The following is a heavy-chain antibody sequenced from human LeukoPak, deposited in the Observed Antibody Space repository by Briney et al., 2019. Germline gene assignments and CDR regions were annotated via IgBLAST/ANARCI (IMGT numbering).Heavy chain of an antibody. CDR2: MNPNSGNT. CDR1: GYTFTSYD. D-gene: IGHD3-3*01. V-gene: IGHV1-8*01. Sequence: GASVKVSCKASGYTFTSYDINWVRQATGQGLEWMGWMNPNSGNTGYAQKFQGRVTMTRNTSISTAYMELSSLRSEDTAVYYCARDNTIFASGDYWGQGTLVTVSS. J-gene: IGHJ4*02. CDR3: ARDNTIFASGDY.